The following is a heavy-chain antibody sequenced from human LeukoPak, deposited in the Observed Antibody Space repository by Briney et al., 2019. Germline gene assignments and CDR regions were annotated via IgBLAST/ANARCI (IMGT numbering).Heavy chain of an antibody. J-gene: IGHJ3*02. V-gene: IGHV3-48*03. CDR2: ISSSGSTI. CDR1: GFTFSSYE. Sequence: PGGSLRLSCAASGFTFSSYEMNWVRQAPGKGLEWVSYISSSGSTIYYADSVKGRFTISRDNAKNSLYPQMNSLRAEDTAVYYCARKRCWSPGAFDIWGQGTMVTVSS. D-gene: IGHD3-3*01. CDR3: ARKRCWSPGAFDI.